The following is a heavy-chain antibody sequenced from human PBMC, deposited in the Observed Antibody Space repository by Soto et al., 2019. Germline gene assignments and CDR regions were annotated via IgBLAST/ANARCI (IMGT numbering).Heavy chain of an antibody. D-gene: IGHD2-8*01. CDR1: GLTFSSYS. V-gene: IGHV3-21*01. Sequence: GGSLRLSCAASGLTFSSYSMNWVRQAPGKGLEWVSSISSSSSYIYYADSVKGRFTISRDNAKNSLYLQMNSLRAEDTAVYYCARRMLYLLDAFDLWVQGTMVTVSS. CDR2: ISSSSSYI. J-gene: IGHJ3*01. CDR3: ARRMLYLLDAFDL.